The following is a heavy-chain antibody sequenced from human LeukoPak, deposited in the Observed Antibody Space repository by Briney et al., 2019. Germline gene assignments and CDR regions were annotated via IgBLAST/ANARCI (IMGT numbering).Heavy chain of an antibody. D-gene: IGHD4-23*01. V-gene: IGHV4-34*01. J-gene: IGHJ4*02. CDR1: GGSISSYY. CDR3: ARGRGGNSGDN. CDR2: INHSGST. Sequence: PSETLSLTCTVSGGSISSYYWSWIRQPPGKGLEWIGEINHSGSTNFNPSLKSRVTISLDTSKNQFSLTLSSLTAADTAVYYCARGRGGNSGDNWGQGTLVTVSS.